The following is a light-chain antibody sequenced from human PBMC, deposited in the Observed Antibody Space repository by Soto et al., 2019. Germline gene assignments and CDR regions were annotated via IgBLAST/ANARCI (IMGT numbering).Light chain of an antibody. Sequence: DIQMTQSPSTLSASVGDRVTITCRASQSISSWLAWYQQKPGKAPKLLIYDASSLESGVPSMFSGSGSGTEFPLTISSLQPDDFATYYCQQYNSYTRSTFGQGTKLEIK. V-gene: IGKV1-5*01. J-gene: IGKJ2*01. CDR2: DAS. CDR3: QQYNSYTRST. CDR1: QSISSW.